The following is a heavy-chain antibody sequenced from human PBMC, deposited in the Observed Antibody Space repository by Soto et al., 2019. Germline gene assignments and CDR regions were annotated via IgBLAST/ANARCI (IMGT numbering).Heavy chain of an antibody. CDR2: IIPIFGTA. V-gene: IGHV1-69*13. D-gene: IGHD3-16*01. CDR1: GGTFSSYA. CDR3: ARSLSYDYVWGSYGVWFDP. Sequence: SVKVSCKASGGTFSSYAISWVRQAPGQGLEWKGGIIPIFGTANYAQKFQGRVTITADESTSTAYMELSSLKSEDTAVYYCARSLSYDYVWGSYGVWFDPWG. J-gene: IGHJ5*02.